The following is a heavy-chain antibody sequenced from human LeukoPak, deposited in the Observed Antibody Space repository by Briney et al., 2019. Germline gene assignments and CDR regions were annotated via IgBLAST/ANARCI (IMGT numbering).Heavy chain of an antibody. CDR1: GGSISSYY. D-gene: IGHD3-22*01. V-gene: IGHV4-39*07. Sequence: SETLSLTCTVSGGSISSYYWGWIRQPPGKGLEWIGSIYYSGSTYYNPSLKSRVTISVDTSKNQFSLKLSSVTAADTAVYYCARDLYYYDTLLGLDLWGRGTLVTVSS. CDR3: ARDLYYYDTLLGLDL. CDR2: IYYSGST. J-gene: IGHJ2*01.